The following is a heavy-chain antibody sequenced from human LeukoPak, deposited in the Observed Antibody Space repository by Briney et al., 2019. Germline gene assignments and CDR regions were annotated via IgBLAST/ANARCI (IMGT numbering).Heavy chain of an antibody. CDR1: GFTFSNYW. D-gene: IGHD3-10*01. CDR3: ARDKKSGESSEIDY. V-gene: IGHV3-74*01. CDR2: INRDGGTT. Sequence: GGSLRLSCAASGFTFSNYWVHWVRHAPGKGLVWVSRINRDGGTTNYADSVKGRFTVSRDNAKNTLNLQMNSLRAEDTAVYYCARDKKSGESSEIDYWGQGTLVTVSS. J-gene: IGHJ4*02.